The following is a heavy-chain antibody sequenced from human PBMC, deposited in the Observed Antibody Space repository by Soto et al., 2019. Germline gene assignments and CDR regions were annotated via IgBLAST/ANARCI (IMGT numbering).Heavy chain of an antibody. D-gene: IGHD5-12*01. CDR2: IRSKGYGGTT. Sequence: EVQLVESGGGLVQPGRSLRLSCTASGFTFNNYAMSWFRQAPGKGLEWVGFIRSKGYGGTTEYAASVKGRFTISRDDFKTIAYLQMNSLKTEDTAVHYCTRETSSGYDYWGQGTLVTVSS. CDR3: TRETSSGYDY. CDR1: GFTFNNYA. J-gene: IGHJ4*02. V-gene: IGHV3-49*03.